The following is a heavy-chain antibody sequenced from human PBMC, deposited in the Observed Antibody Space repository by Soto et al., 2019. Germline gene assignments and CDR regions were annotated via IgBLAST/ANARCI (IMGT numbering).Heavy chain of an antibody. J-gene: IGHJ6*02. CDR3: AKDLRLDYYYYGMDV. CDR1: GFTFSSYG. V-gene: IGHV3-30*18. Sequence: QVQLVESGGGVVQPGRSLRLSCAASGFTFSSYGMHWVRQAPGKGLEWVAVISYDGSNKYYADSVKGRFTISRDNSKNTLYLQMNSLRAEDTAVYYCAKDLRLDYYYYGMDVWGQGTTVTVSS. CDR2: ISYDGSNK.